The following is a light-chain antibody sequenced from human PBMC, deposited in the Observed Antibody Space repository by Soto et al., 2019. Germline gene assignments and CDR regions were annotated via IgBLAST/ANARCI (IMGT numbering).Light chain of an antibody. CDR2: DVS. CDR1: SSDIGGYNY. V-gene: IGLV2-14*01. CDR3: SSYTNSSVV. Sequence: QSALTQPASVSGSPGQSITISCTGTSSDIGGYNYVSWYQQHPGKAPKLMIFDVSDRPSGVSNRFSGSKSGKTASLTISGLQPEDEADYYCSSYTNSSVVSGGGTKLTVL. J-gene: IGLJ2*01.